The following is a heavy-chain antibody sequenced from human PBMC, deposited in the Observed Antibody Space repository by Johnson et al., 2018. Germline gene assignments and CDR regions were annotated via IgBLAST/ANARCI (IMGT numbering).Heavy chain of an antibody. J-gene: IGHJ3*02. CDR1: GFAFSSFA. CDR2: ISGIAEST. D-gene: IGHD3-3*01. V-gene: IGHV3-23*04. Sequence: EQLVQAGGGLVQPGGSLRLSCAASGFAFSSFAMSWVRPAPGKGLEWVSSISGIAESTYDADSVKGRFTISTDSSKNTLFLQLNSLRAEDTAVYYCAKNVFWFVDAFDMWGQGTMVTVSS. CDR3: AKNVFWFVDAFDM.